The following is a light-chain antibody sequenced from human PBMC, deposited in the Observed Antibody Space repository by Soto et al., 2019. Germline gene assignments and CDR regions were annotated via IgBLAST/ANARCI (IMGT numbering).Light chain of an antibody. CDR2: EVS. CDR3: SSYTSSSIDYV. CDR1: SSDVGGYNY. Sequence: QSAPTQPASVSRSPGQSITISCTGTSSDVGGYNYVSWYQQHPGKAPKLMIYEVSNRPSGVSNRFSGSKSGNTASLTISGLQAEDEANYYCSSYTSSSIDYVFGTGTKLTFL. V-gene: IGLV2-14*01. J-gene: IGLJ1*01.